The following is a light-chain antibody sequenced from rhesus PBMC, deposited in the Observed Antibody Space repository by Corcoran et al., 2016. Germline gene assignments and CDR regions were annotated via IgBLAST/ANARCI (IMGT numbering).Light chain of an antibody. V-gene: IGKV1-74*01. CDR2: KAS. Sequence: DIQMTQSPSSLSASVGDRVTITCRASANVNNYLNWYQQKPGKAPTLLIYKASTLQSGVPSRFSGSGSGTDYSFTISRLQPEECATYYCQHGYGTPWTFGQGTKVEIK. J-gene: IGKJ1*01. CDR1: ANVNNY. CDR3: QHGYGTPWT.